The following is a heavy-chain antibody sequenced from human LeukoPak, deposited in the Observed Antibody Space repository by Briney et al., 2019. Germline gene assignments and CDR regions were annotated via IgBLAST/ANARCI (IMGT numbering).Heavy chain of an antibody. CDR2: ISSSNSYI. CDR3: ARGEAAAGSWFDP. Sequence: GGSLRLSCAASGFTFSDYYMSWIRQAPGKGLEWVSSISSSNSYIYYADSVMGRFTISRDNAKNSLYLQMNSLRAEDTAVYYCARGEAAAGSWFDPWGQGTLVTVSS. V-gene: IGHV3-11*06. J-gene: IGHJ5*02. CDR1: GFTFSDYY. D-gene: IGHD6-13*01.